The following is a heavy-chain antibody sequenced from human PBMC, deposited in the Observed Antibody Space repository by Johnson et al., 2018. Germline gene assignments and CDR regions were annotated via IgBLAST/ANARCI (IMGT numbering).Heavy chain of an antibody. Sequence: QVQLVESGGGVVQPGRSLRLSCATSGFTFSIYSMHWVRQAPGKGLEWVAGISDDGIYNYYADSVKGRFTISRDNSNDTLSLQMVSLRAEDTAVYYCAKDRTGNWHGHFQYWGQGTLVTVSS. D-gene: IGHD5-24*01. CDR2: ISDDGIYN. J-gene: IGHJ1*01. CDR3: AKDRTGNWHGHFQY. V-gene: IGHV3-30-3*01. CDR1: GFTFSIYS.